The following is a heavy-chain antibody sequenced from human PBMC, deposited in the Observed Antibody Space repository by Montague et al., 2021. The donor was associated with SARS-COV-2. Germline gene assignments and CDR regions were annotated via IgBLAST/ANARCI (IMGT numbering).Heavy chain of an antibody. Sequence: SLRLSCAVSGLAFSSHAISWVRQVPGKGLDWVSVIYGGGGSTYYADSVKGRFTISRENSKNTVYLQMDSLRVEDTAVYYCATSKNYWYFFEYWGQGSLVAVSS. V-gene: IGHV3-23*03. D-gene: IGHD2-8*02. CDR3: ATSKNYWYFFEY. CDR1: GLAFSSHA. CDR2: IYGGGGST. J-gene: IGHJ4*02.